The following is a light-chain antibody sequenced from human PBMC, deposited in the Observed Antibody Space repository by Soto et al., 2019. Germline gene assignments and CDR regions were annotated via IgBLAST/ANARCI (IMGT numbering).Light chain of an antibody. CDR1: QALRSSY. V-gene: IGKV3D-20*01. Sequence: EIVLTQSPATLSLSPGERATLSCGASQALRSSYLAWYQQKPGLAPRLLIYATSSRATGIPDRFSGGGSGTDFTLTINKLEPEDFAVYYCQHYKTWPLTFGGGTRVEI. J-gene: IGKJ4*01. CDR2: ATS. CDR3: QHYKTWPLT.